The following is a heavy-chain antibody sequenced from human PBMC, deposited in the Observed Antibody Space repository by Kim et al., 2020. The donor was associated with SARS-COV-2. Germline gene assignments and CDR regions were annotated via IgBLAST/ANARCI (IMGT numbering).Heavy chain of an antibody. Sequence: SETLSLTCTVSGGSISRSNSHWGWIRQPPGKGLEWIGSVYYSGSTFYNPSLKSRVTISVDTSENQLSLKLTSVTAADTAVYYFASLEMTGIGGRGWFGP. J-gene: IGHJ5*02. CDR1: GGSISRSNSH. D-gene: IGHD1-1*01. V-gene: IGHV4-39*01. CDR3: ASLEMTGIGGRGWFGP. CDR2: VYYSGST.